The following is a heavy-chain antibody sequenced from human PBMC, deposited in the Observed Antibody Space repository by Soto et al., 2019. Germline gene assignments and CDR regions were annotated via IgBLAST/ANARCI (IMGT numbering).Heavy chain of an antibody. CDR3: AKRAVVGAARYFDY. CDR1: GFTFSGYA. CDR2: IGASTNS. J-gene: IGHJ4*02. D-gene: IGHD2-15*01. V-gene: IGHV3-23*01. Sequence: GGSLRLSCAASGFTFSGYAMSWVRQAPGKGLQWVSTIGASTNSYYPDSVKGRFTISRDNSKNTLYLQMNSLRAEDTAVYYCAKRAVVGAARYFDYWGLGTLVTVSS.